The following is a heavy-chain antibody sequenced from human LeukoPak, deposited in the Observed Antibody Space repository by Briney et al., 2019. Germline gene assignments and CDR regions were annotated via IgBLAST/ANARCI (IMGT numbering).Heavy chain of an antibody. V-gene: IGHV1-2*02. J-gene: IGHJ4*02. D-gene: IGHD5-18*01. CDR1: GYSFTAYS. CDR3: ARLGTGYSLSY. Sequence: ASVKVSCKASGYSFTAYSIVWGRQAPGQGLEWMGWIHPHSGGTAYGKTFQGRVTMTRDTSISTAYMELNSLASDDAAVYYCARLGTGYSLSYWGQGTLVTVSS. CDR2: IHPHSGGT.